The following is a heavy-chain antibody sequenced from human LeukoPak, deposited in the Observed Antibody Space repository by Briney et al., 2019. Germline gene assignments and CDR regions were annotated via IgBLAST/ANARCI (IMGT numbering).Heavy chain of an antibody. CDR1: GGSISSYY. D-gene: IGHD6-13*01. J-gene: IGHJ4*02. V-gene: IGHV4-59*08. Sequence: SETLSLTCNVSGGSISSYYWSWIRQPPGKGLEWIGYIYYRGSTNYNPSLQSRVTISVDTSKNQFSLKLGSVTAADTAIYYCARHESSSWYEFDYWGQGTLVTVSS. CDR2: IYYRGST. CDR3: ARHESSSWYEFDY.